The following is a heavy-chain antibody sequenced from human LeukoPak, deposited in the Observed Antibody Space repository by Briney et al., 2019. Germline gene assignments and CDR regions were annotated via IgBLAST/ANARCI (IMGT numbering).Heavy chain of an antibody. V-gene: IGHV4-39*07. Sequence: SETLSLTCTVSGGSISSSSYYWSWIRQPPGKGLEWIGEINHSGSTNYNPSLKSRVTISVDTSKNQFSLKLSSVTAADTAVYYCARGDMVRGVHRWGQGTLVTVSS. J-gene: IGHJ4*02. CDR2: INHSGST. CDR1: GGSISSSSYY. CDR3: ARGDMVRGVHR. D-gene: IGHD3-10*01.